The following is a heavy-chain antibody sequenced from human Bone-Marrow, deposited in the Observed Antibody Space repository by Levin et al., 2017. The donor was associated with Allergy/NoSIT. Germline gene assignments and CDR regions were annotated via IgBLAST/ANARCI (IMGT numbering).Heavy chain of an antibody. CDR2: IKQDGSEI. Sequence: SLLLSFSSSGFLFLSSWLSWVRQAPGKGPEWVANIKQDGSEIYFVDSVKGRFTISRDNAKNSLYLQMNSLRADDTAVYYCARLGPVFNWFDPWGQGTLVTVSS. CDR1: GFLFLSSW. V-gene: IGHV3-7*01. J-gene: IGHJ5*02. CDR3: ARLGPVFNWFDP. D-gene: IGHD3-16*01.